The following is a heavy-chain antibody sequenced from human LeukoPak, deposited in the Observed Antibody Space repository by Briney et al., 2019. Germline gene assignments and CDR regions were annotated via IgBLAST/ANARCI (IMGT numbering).Heavy chain of an antibody. CDR1: GGTFSSYA. V-gene: IGHV1-69*13. D-gene: IGHD2-21*01. Sequence: SVKVSCKASGGTFSSYAISWVRQAPGQGLEWMGGIIPIFGTANYAQKFQGRVTITADESTSTAYMELSSLRSEDTAVYYCARPERCGGDCYYFDYWGQGTLVTVSS. CDR2: IIPIFGTA. CDR3: ARPERCGGDCYYFDY. J-gene: IGHJ4*02.